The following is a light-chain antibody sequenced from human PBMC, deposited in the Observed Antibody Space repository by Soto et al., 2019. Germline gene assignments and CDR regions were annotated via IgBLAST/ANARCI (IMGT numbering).Light chain of an antibody. V-gene: IGKV3-15*01. J-gene: IGKJ1*01. CDR1: QSVSRN. CDR3: QQCDKGPGT. Sequence: EVVMTQSPDTLSVSPGDTATLSCRASQSVSRNLAWYQQKPGQAPRLLIYSSSTRATGVPVRFSGSGSGTVFSLTISGLQSEDFALYFCQQCDKGPGTFGQGTKVDIK. CDR2: SSS.